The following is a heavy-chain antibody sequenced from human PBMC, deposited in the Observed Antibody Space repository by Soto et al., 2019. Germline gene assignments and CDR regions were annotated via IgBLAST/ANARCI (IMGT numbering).Heavy chain of an antibody. CDR3: ARDFERSAIGP. Sequence: QVHLQQSGPGLVKASETLSLSCVVSGAYISGADSYGIWIRKPPGKGLEWIGYIAYSGDTYYSPSLRRRVTISAARAENKFSLTLKSVTAADTAVYFCARDFERSAIGPWGQGTSVTVSS. CDR1: GAYISGADSY. V-gene: IGHV4-31*11. D-gene: IGHD3-9*01. J-gene: IGHJ5*02. CDR2: IAYSGDT.